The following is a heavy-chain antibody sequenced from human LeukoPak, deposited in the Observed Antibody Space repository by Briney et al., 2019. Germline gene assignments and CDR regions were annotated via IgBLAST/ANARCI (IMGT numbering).Heavy chain of an antibody. V-gene: IGHV3-11*04. Sequence: GGSLRLSCAASGFTFSDYYMSWIRQAPGKGLEWVSYISNSGNTIKYADSMKGRFTIPRDNAKNSLYLQMDSLRAEDTAVYYCARADDSSSGYFDYWGQGTLVTVSS. CDR2: ISNSGNTI. CDR1: GFTFSDYY. CDR3: ARADDSSSGYFDY. J-gene: IGHJ4*02. D-gene: IGHD6-6*01.